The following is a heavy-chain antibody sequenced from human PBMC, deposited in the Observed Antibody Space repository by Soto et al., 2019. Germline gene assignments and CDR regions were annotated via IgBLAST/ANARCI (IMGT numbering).Heavy chain of an antibody. CDR2: IKGKVDGGAT. D-gene: IGHD3-16*01. CDR3: TTDVTGAYGGDC. Sequence: EVQLVESGGNLVNPGGSLRLSCATSGLTFSGAWLSWVRQAPGKGLEGVGRIKGKVDGGATDYAAPVKGRFVISRDYSKDTLYLQINSLNTEDTAVYFCTTDVTGAYGGDCWGQGTLVTVSS. V-gene: IGHV3-15*01. CDR1: GLTFSGAW. J-gene: IGHJ4*02.